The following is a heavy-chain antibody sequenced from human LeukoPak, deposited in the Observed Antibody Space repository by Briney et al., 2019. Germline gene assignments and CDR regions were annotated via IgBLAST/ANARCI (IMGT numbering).Heavy chain of an antibody. V-gene: IGHV1-18*01. CDR2: ISAYNGNT. Sequence: ASVKVSCKASGYTFTSYGMSWVRQAPGQGLEWMGWISAYNGNTNYAQKLQGRVTMTTDTSTSTAYMELRSLRSDDTAVYYCARAKGPPYYDFWSGYCFDYWGQGTLVTVSS. J-gene: IGHJ4*02. CDR3: ARAKGPPYYDFWSGYCFDY. D-gene: IGHD3-3*01. CDR1: GYTFTSYG.